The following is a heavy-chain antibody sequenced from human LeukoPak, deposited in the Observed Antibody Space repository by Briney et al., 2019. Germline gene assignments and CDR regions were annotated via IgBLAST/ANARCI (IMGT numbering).Heavy chain of an antibody. V-gene: IGHV4-59*01. CDR1: GGSISDYY. Sequence: PSETLSLTCTVSGGSISDYYWSWIRQPPGKGLVWIGYIYYSGSTNYNPSLKSRVTISVDTSKNHFSLKLNSVTAADTAVYYCAREDYDSGGYYYAEYFQHWGQGTLVTVSS. J-gene: IGHJ1*01. D-gene: IGHD3-22*01. CDR3: AREDYDSGGYYYAEYFQH. CDR2: IYYSGST.